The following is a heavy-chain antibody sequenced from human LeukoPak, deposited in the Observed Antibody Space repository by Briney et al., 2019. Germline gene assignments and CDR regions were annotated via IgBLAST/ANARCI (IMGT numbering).Heavy chain of an antibody. V-gene: IGHV3-30-3*01. CDR1: GFTFSSYA. Sequence: GRSLRLSCAASGFTFSSYAMHWVRQAPGKGLEWVAVISYDGSNKYYADSVKGRFTISRDNSKNTLYLQMNSLRAEDTAVYYCARSYVYGYGMDVWGQGTTVTVSS. CDR2: ISYDGSNK. CDR3: ARSYVYGYGMDV. D-gene: IGHD3-16*01. J-gene: IGHJ6*02.